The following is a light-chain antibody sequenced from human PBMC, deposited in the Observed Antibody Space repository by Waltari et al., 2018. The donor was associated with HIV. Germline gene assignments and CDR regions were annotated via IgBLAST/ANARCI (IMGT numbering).Light chain of an antibody. V-gene: IGLV1-40*01. CDR3: QSYDSTLSASV. Sequence: QSVLTQPPSLSGAPRQRVTLSRTRTRSTLGADSGVPWYPQFPASAPRLLIYKYNTRPSGVPDRFSGSKSGTSASLAITGLQADDEAVYYCQSYDSTLSASVFGGGTELTVL. J-gene: IGLJ3*02. CDR1: RSTLGADSG. CDR2: KYN.